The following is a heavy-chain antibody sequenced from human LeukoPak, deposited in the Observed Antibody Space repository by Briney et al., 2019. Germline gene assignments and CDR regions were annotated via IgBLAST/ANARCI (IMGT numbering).Heavy chain of an antibody. CDR1: GYTLTELS. D-gene: IGHD2-2*01. CDR2: FDPEDGET. Sequence: ASVKVSCKVSGYTLTELSMHWVRRAPGKGLEWMGGFDPEDGETIYAQKFQGRVTMTEDTSTDTAYMELSSLRSEDTAVYYCATLWHQLLPMKYYYYYGMDVWGQGTTVTVSS. V-gene: IGHV1-24*01. J-gene: IGHJ6*02. CDR3: ATLWHQLLPMKYYYYYGMDV.